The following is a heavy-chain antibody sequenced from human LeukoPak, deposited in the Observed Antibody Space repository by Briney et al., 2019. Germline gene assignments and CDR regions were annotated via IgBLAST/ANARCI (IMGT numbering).Heavy chain of an antibody. Sequence: WASVKVSCKASGGTFTIYAISWVREAPGQGLEWMGGFIPIFGTANYAQKFQGRVPITADESTSTAYMELSSLRFEATAASYCARGALSDVRAFDIWGQGTMVTVSS. CDR3: ARGALSDVRAFDI. CDR1: GGTFTIYA. CDR2: FIPIFGTA. J-gene: IGHJ3*02. V-gene: IGHV1-69*13.